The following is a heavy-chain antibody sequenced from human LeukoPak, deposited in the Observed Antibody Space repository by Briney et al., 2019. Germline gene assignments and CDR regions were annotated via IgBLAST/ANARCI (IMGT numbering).Heavy chain of an antibody. J-gene: IGHJ4*02. CDR3: ARRLGFRVYYGSGSPFDY. D-gene: IGHD3-10*01. CDR2: INHSGST. Sequence: GSQRLSCAASGFTFSSYAMSWIRQPPGKGLEWIGEINHSGSTNYNPSLKSRVTISVDTSKNQFSLKLSSVTAADTAVYYCARRLGFRVYYGSGSPFDYWGQGTLVTVSS. CDR1: GFTFSSYA. V-gene: IGHV4-34*01.